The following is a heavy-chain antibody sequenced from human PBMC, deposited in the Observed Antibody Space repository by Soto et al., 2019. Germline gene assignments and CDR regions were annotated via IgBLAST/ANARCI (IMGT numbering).Heavy chain of an antibody. CDR1: GGSISSGDYY. CDR3: ARWLGYGPHFDY. V-gene: IGHV4-30-4*01. CDR2: IYYSGST. Sequence: QVQLQESGPGLVKPSQTLSLTCTVSGGSISSGDYYWSWIRQPPGKGLEWIGYIYYSGSTYYNPSLKSRVTISVDTPKNRFSLRLSSVAAADTAVYYCARWLGYGPHFDYWGQGTLVTVSS. J-gene: IGHJ4*02. D-gene: IGHD5-12*01.